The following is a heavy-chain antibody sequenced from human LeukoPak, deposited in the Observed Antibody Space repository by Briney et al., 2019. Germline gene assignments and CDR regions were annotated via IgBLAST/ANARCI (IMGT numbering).Heavy chain of an antibody. V-gene: IGHV1-18*01. CDR3: ARAYCGGDCYSSYYYGMDV. D-gene: IGHD2-21*02. J-gene: IGHJ6*02. CDR1: GYTFTSYG. Sequence: ASVKVSCKASGYTFTSYGISWVRQAPGQGLEWMGWISAYNGNTNYAQKLQGRVTMTTDTSTSTAYMELRSLRSEDTAVYYCARAYCGGDCYSSYYYGMDVWGQGTTVTVSS. CDR2: ISAYNGNT.